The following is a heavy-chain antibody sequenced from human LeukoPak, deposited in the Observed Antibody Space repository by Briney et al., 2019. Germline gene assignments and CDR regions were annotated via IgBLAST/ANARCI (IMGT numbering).Heavy chain of an antibody. J-gene: IGHJ4*02. D-gene: IGHD3-16*01. CDR1: GYTFTSYD. Sequence: ASVTVSCKASGYTFTSYDINWVRQATGQGLEWMGWMNPNSGNTGYAQKFQGRVTITRNTSISTAYMELSSLRSEDTAVYYCARGLTYLGGFDYWGQGTLVTVSS. V-gene: IGHV1-8*03. CDR2: MNPNSGNT. CDR3: ARGLTYLGGFDY.